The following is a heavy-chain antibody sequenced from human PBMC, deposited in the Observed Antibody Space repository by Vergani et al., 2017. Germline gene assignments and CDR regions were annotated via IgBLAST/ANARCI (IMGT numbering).Heavy chain of an antibody. CDR1: GYTFTSYG. CDR2: ISAYNGNT. D-gene: IGHD6-13*01. CDR3: ARWLDSSSWQYYSYYGMDV. Sequence: QVQLVQSGAEVKKPGASVKVSCKASGYTFTSYGISWVRQAPGQGLEWMGWISAYNGNTNYAQKLQGRVTMTTDTSTSTAYMELRSLRSDDTAVYYCARWLDSSSWQYYSYYGMDVWGQGTTVTVSS. J-gene: IGHJ6*02. V-gene: IGHV1-18*01.